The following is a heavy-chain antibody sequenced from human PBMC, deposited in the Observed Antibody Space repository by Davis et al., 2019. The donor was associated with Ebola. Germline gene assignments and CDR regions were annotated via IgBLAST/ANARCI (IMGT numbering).Heavy chain of an antibody. CDR1: GYTFTGYY. D-gene: IGHD2-15*01. CDR2: INPNSGGT. J-gene: IGHJ4*02. V-gene: IGHV1-2*06. Sequence: AASVQVSCKASGYTFTGYYMHSVRQAPGPGLEWMGRINPNSGGTNYAQKFQGRVTMTRDTSISTAYMELSRLRSDDTAVYYCARGGYCSGGSCYYFDYWGQGTLVTVSS. CDR3: ARGGYCSGGSCYYFDY.